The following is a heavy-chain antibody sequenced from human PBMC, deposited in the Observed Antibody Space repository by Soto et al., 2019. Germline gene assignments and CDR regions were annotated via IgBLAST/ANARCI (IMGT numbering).Heavy chain of an antibody. J-gene: IGHJ4*02. V-gene: IGHV3-23*01. D-gene: IGHD6-13*01. CDR1: AFTFSSYA. Sequence: GGSLRLSCAASAFTFSSYAMNWVRQAPGKGLEWVSVISGSGGTTYYTDSVKGRFTISRDNSKNTLYLQMNSLRAEDTAVYYCATTLYSSSWALFDYWGQGTLVTVSS. CDR2: ISGSGGTT. CDR3: ATTLYSSSWALFDY.